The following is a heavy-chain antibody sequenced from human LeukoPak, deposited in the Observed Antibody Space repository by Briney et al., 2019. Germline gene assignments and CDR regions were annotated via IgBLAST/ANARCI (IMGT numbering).Heavy chain of an antibody. J-gene: IGHJ4*02. D-gene: IGHD6-13*01. V-gene: IGHV3-30-3*01. CDR2: LSYDGSNK. CDR3: ARDVGEQQPLYFDY. CDR1: GFTFSSYA. Sequence: GGSLRLSCAASGFTFSSYAMHWVRQAPGKGLEWVAVLSYDGSNKYYADSVKGRFTISRDNSKNTLYLQMNSLRAEDTAVYYCARDVGEQQPLYFDYWGQGTLVTVSS.